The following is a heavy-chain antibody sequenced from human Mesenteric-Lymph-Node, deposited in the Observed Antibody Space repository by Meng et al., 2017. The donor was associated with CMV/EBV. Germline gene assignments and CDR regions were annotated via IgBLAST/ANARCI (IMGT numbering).Heavy chain of an antibody. D-gene: IGHD5-18*01. V-gene: IGHV3-23*01. CDR2: ISGSASST. CDR3: AKDQGYSYGYNRFDP. J-gene: IGHJ5*02. CDR1: GFTFNIYA. Sequence: GGSLRLSCAASGFTFNIYAINWVRQAPGKGLEWVSAISGSASSTYYADSVKGRFTISRDNSKNTVYLQMNSLRAEDTAVYYCAKDQGYSYGYNRFDPWGQGTLVTVSS.